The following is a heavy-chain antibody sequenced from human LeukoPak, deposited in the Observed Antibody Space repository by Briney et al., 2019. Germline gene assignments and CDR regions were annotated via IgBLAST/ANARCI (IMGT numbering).Heavy chain of an antibody. CDR1: GDRVSRTSAA. J-gene: IGHJ4*02. V-gene: IGHV6-1*01. CDR3: ARERWFGKLPHYFDY. Sequence: SQTLSLTPSISGDRVSRTSAARKWLRQPPPRRLAWLGRTYYRSKWYNDYAESVKSRITINPDTSKNQFSLQLNSVTPEDTAVYYCARERWFGKLPHYFDYWGQGTLVTVSS. CDR2: TYYRSKWYN. D-gene: IGHD3-10*01.